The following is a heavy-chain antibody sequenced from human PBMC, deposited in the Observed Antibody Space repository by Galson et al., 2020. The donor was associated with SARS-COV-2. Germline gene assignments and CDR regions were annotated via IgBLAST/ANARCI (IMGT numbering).Heavy chain of an antibody. CDR2: IWYDGSNK. V-gene: IGHV3-33*01. D-gene: IGHD4-17*01. Sequence: GESLKISCAASGFTFSSYGMHWVRQAPGKGLEWVAVIWYDGSNKYYADSVKGRFTISRDNSKNTLSLQMNSLRAEDTAVYYCARDRAYGDSTDYWGQGTLVTVSS. CDR1: GFTFSSYG. J-gene: IGHJ4*02. CDR3: ARDRAYGDSTDY.